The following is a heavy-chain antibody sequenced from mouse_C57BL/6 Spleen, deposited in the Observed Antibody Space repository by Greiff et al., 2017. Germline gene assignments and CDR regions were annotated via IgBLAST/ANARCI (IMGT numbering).Heavy chain of an antibody. CDR3: ARCGYYAMDY. V-gene: IGHV1-4*01. CDR1: GYTFTSYT. CDR2: INPSSGYT. Sequence: QVQLKQSGAELARPGASVKMSCKASGYTFTSYTMHWVKQRPGQGLEWIGYINPSSGYTKYNQKFKDKATLTADKSSSTAYMQLSSLTSEDSAVYYCARCGYYAMDYWGQGTSVTVSS. J-gene: IGHJ4*01.